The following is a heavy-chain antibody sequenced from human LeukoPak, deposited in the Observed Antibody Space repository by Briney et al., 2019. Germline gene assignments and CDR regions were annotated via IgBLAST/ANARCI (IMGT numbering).Heavy chain of an antibody. CDR3: ARVIRAAPGKGYFDY. D-gene: IGHD6-13*01. V-gene: IGHV3-23*01. CDR2: ISGSGGST. CDR1: GFIFSTYA. Sequence: PSGGSLRLSCATSGFIFSTYALSWVRQAPGKGLEWASSISGSGGSTHHADSVKGRFTISRDSSKNTLYLQMNSLRAEDTAIYYCARVIRAAPGKGYFDYWGQGTLVTVSS. J-gene: IGHJ4*02.